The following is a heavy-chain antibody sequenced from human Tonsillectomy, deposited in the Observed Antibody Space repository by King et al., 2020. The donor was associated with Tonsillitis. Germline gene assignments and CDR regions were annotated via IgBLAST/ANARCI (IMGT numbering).Heavy chain of an antibody. V-gene: IGHV3-30*04. D-gene: IGHD2-21*02. J-gene: IGHJ4*02. Sequence: VQLVESGGGVVQPGRSLRLSCAASGFTFSTFVLHWVRQAPGKGLEWVAVISYDGTHKYYADSVKGRLTISRDNSENTLYLQMSSLRAEDTAFYYCARQRGDSLWGGDCYSGWFDYWGQGTLVTVSS. CDR2: ISYDGTHK. CDR3: ARQRGDSLWGGDCYSGWFDY. CDR1: GFTFSTFV.